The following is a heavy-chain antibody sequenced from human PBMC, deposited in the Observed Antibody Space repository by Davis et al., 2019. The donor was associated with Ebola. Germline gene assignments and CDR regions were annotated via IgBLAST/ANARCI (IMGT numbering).Heavy chain of an antibody. J-gene: IGHJ4*02. CDR2: IWYDGSIQ. V-gene: IGHV3-33*01. D-gene: IGHD6-6*01. Sequence: PGGSLRPSCPASGFTLSSFGMPWVRQAPGKGLVWVAVIWYDGSIQYYEDSVKGRFTISRDNSKNTVFLQMNSLRAEDTAHYYCAQGSSPDNWGPGTLVTVSS. CDR1: GFTLSSFG. CDR3: AQGSSPDN.